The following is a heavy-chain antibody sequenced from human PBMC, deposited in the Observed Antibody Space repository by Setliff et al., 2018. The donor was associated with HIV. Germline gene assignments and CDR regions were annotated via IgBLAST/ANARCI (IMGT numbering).Heavy chain of an antibody. D-gene: IGHD6-13*01. J-gene: IGHJ4*02. CDR2: IYYSGST. Sequence: SETLSLTCTVSGGSISSSTYYWGWIRQPPGKGLEWIGTIYYSGSTYYNPSLKSRLTISVDTSNNQFSLKLTSVTAADTAVYYCARVYSRSWFFFDHWGQGILVTVSS. CDR3: ARVYSRSWFFFDH. V-gene: IGHV4-39*01. CDR1: GGSISSSTYY.